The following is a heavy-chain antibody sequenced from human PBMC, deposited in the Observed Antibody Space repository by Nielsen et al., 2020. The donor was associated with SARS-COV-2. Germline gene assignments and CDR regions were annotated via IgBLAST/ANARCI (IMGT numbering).Heavy chain of an antibody. J-gene: IGHJ6*03. CDR2: ISYDGSNK. CDR3: AKDGRYCSSTSCYYYYYYMDV. V-gene: IGHV3-30*18. D-gene: IGHD2-2*01. CDR1: GFTFSSYG. Sequence: LSLTCAASGFTFSSYGMHWVRQAPGKGLEWVAVISYDGSNKYYADSVKGRFTISRDNSKNTLYLQMNSLRAEDTAVYYCAKDGRYCSSTSCYYYYYYMDVWGKGTTVT.